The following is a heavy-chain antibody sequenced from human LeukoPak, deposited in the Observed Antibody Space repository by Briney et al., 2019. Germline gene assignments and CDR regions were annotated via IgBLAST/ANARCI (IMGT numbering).Heavy chain of an antibody. V-gene: IGHV3-30-3*01. CDR1: GFTLSSYA. J-gene: IGHJ4*02. CDR3: ATESYYDSSYDY. Sequence: GRSLRLSCAASGFTLSSYAMHWVRQAPGKGLEWVAVISYDGSNKYYADSVKGRFTISRDNSKNTLYLQMNSLRAEDTAVYYCATESYYDSSYDYWGQGTLVTVSS. D-gene: IGHD3-22*01. CDR2: ISYDGSNK.